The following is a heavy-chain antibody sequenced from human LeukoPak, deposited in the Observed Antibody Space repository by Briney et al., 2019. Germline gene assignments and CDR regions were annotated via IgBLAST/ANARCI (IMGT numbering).Heavy chain of an antibody. CDR3: ARDKYSSSWYGSHNWFDP. D-gene: IGHD6-13*01. CDR2: IYTSGST. Sequence: SETLSLTCTVSGGSISSYYWSWIRQPPGKGLEWVGRIYTSGSTNYNPSLKSRVTMSVDTSKNQFSLKLSSVTAADTAVYYCARDKYSSSWYGSHNWFDPWGQGTLVTVSS. J-gene: IGHJ5*02. V-gene: IGHV4-4*07. CDR1: GGSISSYY.